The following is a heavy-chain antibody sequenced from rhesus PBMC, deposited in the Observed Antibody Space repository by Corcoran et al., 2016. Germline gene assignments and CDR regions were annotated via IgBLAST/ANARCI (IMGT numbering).Heavy chain of an antibody. CDR3: ARGGFPYWGDYWIFDY. D-gene: IGHD3-34*01. V-gene: IGHV2-174*01. Sequence: QVTLKESGPALVKPTQTLTLTCTFSGFSLTTSGMGVGWIRQPPGKALEWLALIYWDDDKRYSTSLKSKLTSAKDTSKNQVVLTMTNMEPVDTVTYYCARGGFPYWGDYWIFDYWGQGVLVTVSS. CDR2: IYWDDDK. CDR1: GFSLTTSGMG. J-gene: IGHJ4*01.